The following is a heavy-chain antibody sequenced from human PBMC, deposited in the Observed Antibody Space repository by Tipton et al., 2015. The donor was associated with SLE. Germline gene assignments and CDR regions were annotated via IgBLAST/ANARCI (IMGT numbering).Heavy chain of an antibody. CDR2: TYFTGGS. CDR3: AGSRDGYTSFDY. J-gene: IGHJ4*02. V-gene: IGHV4-59*11. CDR1: TDSINSHY. D-gene: IGHD5-24*01. Sequence: TLSLTCTVSTDSINSHYWSWIRQPPGKGLEWIAYTYFTGGSNSNPSLKSRVTISADTSRNQFSLKLTSVTAADTAVYFCAGSRDGYTSFDYWGQGTLVTVSS.